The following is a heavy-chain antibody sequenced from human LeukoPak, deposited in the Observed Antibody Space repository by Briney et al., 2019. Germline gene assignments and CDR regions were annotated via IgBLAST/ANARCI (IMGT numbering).Heavy chain of an antibody. CDR3: AKDRRPNIASRTFDY. CDR2: ISGSGGST. V-gene: IGHV3-23*01. Sequence: GGSLRLSCAASGFSFSDYAMTWVRQAPGKGLEWVSVISGSGGSTYYADSVEGRVTVSRDNSKNTLYLQMNSLRAGDTAVYYCAKDRRPNIASRTFDYWGQGTLVTVSS. J-gene: IGHJ4*02. D-gene: IGHD6-6*01. CDR1: GFSFSDYA.